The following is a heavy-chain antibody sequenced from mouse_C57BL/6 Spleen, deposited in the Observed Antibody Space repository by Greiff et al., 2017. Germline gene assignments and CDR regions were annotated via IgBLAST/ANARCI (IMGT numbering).Heavy chain of an antibody. CDR1: GYTFTSYW. V-gene: IGHV1-69*01. CDR2: IDPSDSYT. CDR3: ARLGRVDY. J-gene: IGHJ2*01. D-gene: IGHD4-1*01. Sequence: QVQLQQPGAELVMPGASVKLSCKASGYTFTSYWMHWVQQRPGQGLEWIGEIDPSDSYTNYNQKFKGKSTLTVDKSSSTAYMQLSSLTSEDSAVYYCARLGRVDYWGQGTTLTVSS.